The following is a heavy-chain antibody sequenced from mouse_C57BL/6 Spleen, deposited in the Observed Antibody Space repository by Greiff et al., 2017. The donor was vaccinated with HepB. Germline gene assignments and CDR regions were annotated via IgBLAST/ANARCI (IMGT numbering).Heavy chain of an antibody. J-gene: IGHJ4*01. CDR3: ARGGYYGSSYDYYAMDY. Sequence: VQRVESGPGLVAPSQSLSITCTVSGFSLTSYAISWVRQPPGKGLEWLGVIWTGGGTHYNSALKSRLIISKDNSKSQVFLKMNSLQTDDTARYSCARGGYYGSSYDYYAMDYWGQGTSVTVSS. CDR2: IWTGGGT. V-gene: IGHV2-9-1*01. D-gene: IGHD1-1*01. CDR1: GFSLTSYA.